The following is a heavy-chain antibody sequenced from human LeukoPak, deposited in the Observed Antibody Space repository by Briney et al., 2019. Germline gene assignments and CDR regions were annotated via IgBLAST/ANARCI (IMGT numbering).Heavy chain of an antibody. CDR2: ISNTGGTT. CDR1: GFTLITEA. CDR3: AKGLGFLPQFDY. V-gene: IGHV3-23*01. D-gene: IGHD6-19*01. Sequence: GGALRLSCAVSGFTLITEAMTWVRQAPGKGLEWVSTISNTGGTTYYAYSVKGRFTISRDNSRNTVYLQMNSLRAEDTAFYYCAKGLGFLPQFDYWGQGTLVAASS. J-gene: IGHJ4*02.